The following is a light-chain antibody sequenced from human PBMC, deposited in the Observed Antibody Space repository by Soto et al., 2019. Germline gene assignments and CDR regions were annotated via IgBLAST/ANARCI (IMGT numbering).Light chain of an antibody. CDR3: HQYYSAPYS. V-gene: IGKV4-1*01. J-gene: IGKJ2*03. Sequence: DIVTTQSPDSLAVSLGERATIKCTSSQSLLFTSKNRNYLGWYQHKPGQPPKLLIHGASSRQSGVPDRFSGSGSGTDFTLTIDSLQAEDVAVYYCHQYYSAPYSFGQGTKLEIK. CDR2: GAS. CDR1: QSLLFTSKNRNY.